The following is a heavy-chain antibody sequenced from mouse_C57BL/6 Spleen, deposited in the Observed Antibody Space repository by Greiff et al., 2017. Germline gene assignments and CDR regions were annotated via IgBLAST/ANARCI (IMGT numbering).Heavy chain of an antibody. CDR1: GYTFTDYE. V-gene: IGHV1-15*01. Sequence: VQLQQSGAELVRPGASVTLSCKASGYTFTDYEMHWVKQTPVHGLEWIGAIDPETGGTAYNQKFKGKAILTADKSSSTAYMELRSLTSEDSAVYYCTRGVITTGPYYFDYWGQGTTLTVSS. D-gene: IGHD1-1*01. J-gene: IGHJ2*01. CDR2: IDPETGGT. CDR3: TRGVITTGPYYFDY.